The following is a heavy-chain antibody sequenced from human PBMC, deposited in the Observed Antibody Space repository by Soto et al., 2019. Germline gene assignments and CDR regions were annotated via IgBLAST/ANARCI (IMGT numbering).Heavy chain of an antibody. CDR2: ISNSGDST. V-gene: IGHV3-23*01. CDR3: GKGYCSSTSCGEFDY. D-gene: IGHD2-2*01. CDR1: GFPFISYA. J-gene: IGHJ4*02. Sequence: EVQLLESGGGLVQPGGSLRLSCAASGFPFISYAMSWVRQAPGKGLEWVSLISNSGDSTYYADSVKGRFTTSRDNSKNTLHLRMNSLRAEDTAIYYCGKGYCSSTSCGEFDYWGQGTLVTVSS.